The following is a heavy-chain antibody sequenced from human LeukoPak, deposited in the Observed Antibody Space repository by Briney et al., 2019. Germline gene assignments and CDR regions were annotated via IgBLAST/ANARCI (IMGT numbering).Heavy chain of an antibody. D-gene: IGHD3-10*01. CDR2: IYYSGST. V-gene: IGHV4-39*01. J-gene: IGHJ5*01. CDR3: ARTRGDWFDS. Sequence: SETLSLTCTVSGGSISSSSYYWGWIRQPPGKGLEWIGSIYYSGSTYYNPSLKSRVTISVDTSKNQFSLKLSSVTAADTAVYYCARTRGDWFDSWGQGTLVTVSS. CDR1: GGSISSSSYY.